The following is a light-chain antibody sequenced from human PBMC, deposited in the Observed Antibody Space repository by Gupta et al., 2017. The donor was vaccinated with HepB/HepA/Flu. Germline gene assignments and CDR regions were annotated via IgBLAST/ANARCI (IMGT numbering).Light chain of an antibody. CDR1: QSISTY. Sequence: MTQTPSSLSASLGDRVTITCRASQSISTYLNWYQDKPGTVPKLLIFAASILQDGVPSRFSGSGSGTVFTLAISSLQPDDVATYFCQQSRSMPFTFGQGTTVDI. J-gene: IGKJ3*01. CDR2: AAS. CDR3: QQSRSMPFT. V-gene: IGKV1-39*01.